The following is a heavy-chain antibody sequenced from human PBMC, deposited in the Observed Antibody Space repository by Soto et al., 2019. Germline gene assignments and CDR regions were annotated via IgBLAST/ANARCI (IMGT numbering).Heavy chain of an antibody. J-gene: IGHJ4*02. V-gene: IGHV1-18*04. Sequence: QIQLVQSGAEVKKPGASVKVSCETSGYTFSDYGISWVRQAPGQGLEWMGWVSTYNGNTNTAQKFQGRGTMTTHTSTRTAYMDLTSLRLDDTAIYYCARVDRSARWAFDSWGQGTLVTVSS. CDR3: ARVDRSARWAFDS. D-gene: IGHD2-2*03. CDR2: VSTYNGNT. CDR1: GYTFSDYG.